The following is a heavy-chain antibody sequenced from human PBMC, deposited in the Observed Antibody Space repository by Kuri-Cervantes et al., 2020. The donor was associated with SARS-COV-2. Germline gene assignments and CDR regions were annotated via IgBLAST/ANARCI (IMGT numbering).Heavy chain of an antibody. J-gene: IGHJ6*02. V-gene: IGHV4-34*01. CDR2: ISHSGST. D-gene: IGHD6-19*01. CDR1: GGSFSGYY. CDR3: ARGRDKRYSSGSYYYYGMDV. Sequence: ESLKISCAVYGGSFSGYYWSWIRQPPGKGLEWIGEISHSGSTNYNPSLKSRVTISVDTSKNQFSLKLSSVTAADTAVYYCARGRDKRYSSGSYYYYGMDVWGQGTTVTVSS.